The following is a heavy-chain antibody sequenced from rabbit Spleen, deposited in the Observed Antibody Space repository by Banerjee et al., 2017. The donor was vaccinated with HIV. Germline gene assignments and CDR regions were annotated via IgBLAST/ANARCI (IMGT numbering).Heavy chain of an antibody. J-gene: IGHJ6*01. V-gene: IGHV1S45*01. CDR3: ARDTGTSFSSYGMDL. Sequence: EQLEESGGGLVKPGGSLTLTCTASGVSLNDKDVMCWVRQAPGKGLEWIACINMFTGKSVYASWAKGRFIMSRPSSTTVTLQMTSLTVADTATYFCARDTGTSFSSYGMDLWGPGTLVTVS. CDR2: INMFTGKS. CDR1: GVSLNDKDV. D-gene: IGHD7-1*01.